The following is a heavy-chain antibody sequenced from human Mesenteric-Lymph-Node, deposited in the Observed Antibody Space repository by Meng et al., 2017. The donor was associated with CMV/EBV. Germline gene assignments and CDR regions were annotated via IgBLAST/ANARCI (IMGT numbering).Heavy chain of an antibody. J-gene: IGHJ4*02. CDR2: IWYDGSNK. Sequence: SGVTFSSYGMHWVRQAPGKGLEWVAVIWYDGSNKYYADSVKGRFTISRDNSKNTLYLRMNSLRAEDTAVYYCARDPSRYYGSDELDYWGQGTLVTVSS. D-gene: IGHD3-10*01. CDR3: ARDPSRYYGSDELDY. V-gene: IGHV3-33*01. CDR1: GVTFSSYG.